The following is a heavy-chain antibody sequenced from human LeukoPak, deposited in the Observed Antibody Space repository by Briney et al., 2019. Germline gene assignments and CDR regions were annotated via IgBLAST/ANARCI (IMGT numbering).Heavy chain of an antibody. D-gene: IGHD5-18*01. CDR1: GYTLTELS. CDR3: ARDRDTAMVSNGMDV. J-gene: IGHJ6*02. CDR2: INPNSGGT. V-gene: IGHV1-2*02. Sequence: GASVKVSCKVSGYTLTELSMHWVRQAPGQGLEWMGWINPNSGGTNYAQKFQGRVTMTRDTSISTAYMELSRLRSDDTAVYYCARDRDTAMVSNGMDVWGQGTTVTVSS.